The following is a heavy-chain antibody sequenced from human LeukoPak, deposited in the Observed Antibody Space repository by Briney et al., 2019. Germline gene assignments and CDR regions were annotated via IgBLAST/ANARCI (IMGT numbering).Heavy chain of an antibody. CDR2: ISYDGSNK. J-gene: IGHJ4*02. D-gene: IGHD7-27*01. CDR3: ASETGRLWYYFDY. CDR1: GLTFSSYA. V-gene: IGHV3-30*16. Sequence: GGSLRLSCAPSGLTFSSYAMHGVRKAPGKGLEWVAVISYDGSNKYYADSVKGRFTISRDNSKNTLYLQMNSLRAEDTAVYYCASETGRLWYYFDYSGQGTLVTVSS.